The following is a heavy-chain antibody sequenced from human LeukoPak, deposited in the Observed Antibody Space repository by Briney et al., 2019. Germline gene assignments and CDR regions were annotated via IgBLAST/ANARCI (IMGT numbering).Heavy chain of an antibody. Sequence: SETLSLTCTVSGGSVSSGSYYWSWIRQPPGKELEWIGYIYYSGSTNYNPSLKSRVTISVDTSKNQFSLKLSSVTAADTAVYYCARDSPATGYSSGWYEDDAFDIWGQGTMVTVSS. J-gene: IGHJ3*02. CDR3: ARDSPATGYSSGWYEDDAFDI. CDR1: GGSVSSGSYY. V-gene: IGHV4-61*01. CDR2: IYYSGST. D-gene: IGHD6-19*01.